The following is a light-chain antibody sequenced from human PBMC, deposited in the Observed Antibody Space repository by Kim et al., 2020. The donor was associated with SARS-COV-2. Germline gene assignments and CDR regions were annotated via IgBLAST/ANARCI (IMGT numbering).Light chain of an antibody. V-gene: IGKV3-20*01. CDR1: QSLSNNY. J-gene: IGKJ1*01. CDR3: QQYSSSPRT. Sequence: IVLTQSPGSLSLSPGERATLSCRASQSLSNNYLAWYQQTPGQAPRLLIYGASSRATGIPDRFSGSGSGADFTLTISRLEPEDFAVYYCQQYSSSPRTFGQGTKVDIK. CDR2: GAS.